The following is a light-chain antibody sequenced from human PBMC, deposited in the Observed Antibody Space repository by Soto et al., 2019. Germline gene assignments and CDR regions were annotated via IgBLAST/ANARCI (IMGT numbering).Light chain of an antibody. CDR3: CSYAHTSRV. Sequence: QSVLTQPRSVSGSPGQSVTFSCTGTSGDIGAYNYVSWYQFHLGKAPKMIIYDVNKRPSGVPDRFSGSKSGNTASLTISWLQAEDEADYYCCSYAHTSRVFGGGTKLTVL. J-gene: IGLJ3*02. CDR2: DVN. V-gene: IGLV2-11*01. CDR1: SGDIGAYNY.